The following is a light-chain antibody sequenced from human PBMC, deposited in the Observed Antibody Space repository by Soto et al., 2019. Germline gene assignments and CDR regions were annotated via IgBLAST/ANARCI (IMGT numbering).Light chain of an antibody. CDR1: QSVSSY. V-gene: IGKV3D-15*01. Sequence: EIVLTQSPATLAVSPVERATLSCMASQSVSSYLAWYQQKPGRAPRLLIYGASTRATGIPARFSGSGSGTEITLTISSLQSEDFAVYSCQQYNNWPLNCGGGTKGDIK. CDR3: QQYNNWPLN. J-gene: IGKJ4*01. CDR2: GAS.